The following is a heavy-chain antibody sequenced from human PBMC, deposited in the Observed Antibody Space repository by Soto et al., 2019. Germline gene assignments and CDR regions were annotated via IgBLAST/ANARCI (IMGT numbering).Heavy chain of an antibody. V-gene: IGHV3-73*02. D-gene: IGHD1-7*01. CDR3: TSGTENWTYGDDFDY. Sequence: EVQLVESGGGLVQPGGSLKLSCAASGFTFSGSAMHWVRQASGRGLEWVGRVRSKANNYGTAYGASVKGRFTISRDDSKSTAYLQMNSLKTEDTAIYYCTSGTENWTYGDDFDYWGQGTLVTVSS. CDR1: GFTFSGSA. J-gene: IGHJ4*02. CDR2: VRSKANNYGT.